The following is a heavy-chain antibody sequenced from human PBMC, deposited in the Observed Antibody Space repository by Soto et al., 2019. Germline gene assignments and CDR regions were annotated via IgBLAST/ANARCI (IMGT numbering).Heavy chain of an antibody. Sequence: PGGSLRLSCAASRFTFSSYGMHWVRQAPGKGLEGVAVISYDGSNKYYADSVKGRFTISRDNSKTTLYLQMNSLRAEDTAVYYCANSNALRFLEWLTQYYYYYGMDVWGQGTTVTVSS. CDR2: ISYDGSNK. J-gene: IGHJ6*02. V-gene: IGHV3-30*18. D-gene: IGHD3-3*01. CDR1: RFTFSSYG. CDR3: ANSNALRFLEWLTQYYYYYGMDV.